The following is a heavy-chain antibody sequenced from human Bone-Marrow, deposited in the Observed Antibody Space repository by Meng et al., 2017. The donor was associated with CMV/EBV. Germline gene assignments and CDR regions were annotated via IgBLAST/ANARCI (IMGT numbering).Heavy chain of an antibody. D-gene: IGHD3-3*01. CDR1: GYTFTGYY. CDR3: SRDEGPHYDFWSGYFCITGTNWFDP. V-gene: IGHV1-2*02. CDR2: INPNSGGT. Sequence: ASVKVSCKASGYTFTGYYMHWVRQAPGQGLEWMGWINPNSGGTNYAQKFQGRVTMTRDTSISTAYMELSRLRSDDTAVYYCSRDEGPHYDFWSGYFCITGTNWFDPWGQGTLVTVSS. J-gene: IGHJ5*02.